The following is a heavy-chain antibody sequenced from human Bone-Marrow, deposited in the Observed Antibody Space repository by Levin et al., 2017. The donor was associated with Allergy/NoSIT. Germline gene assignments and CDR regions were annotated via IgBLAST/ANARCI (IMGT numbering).Heavy chain of an antibody. CDR3: ARDSWDYELLPLDY. D-gene: IGHD2-15*01. CDR2: ISSSGGNI. J-gene: IGHJ4*02. Sequence: SCAASGFTFSSHSMNWVRQAPGKGLEWVSYISSSGGNIDYADSVKGRFTISRDNAKNSLYLQMSSLRDEDTAVYYCARDSWDYELLPLDYWGQGTLVAVSS. V-gene: IGHV3-48*02. CDR1: GFTFSSHS.